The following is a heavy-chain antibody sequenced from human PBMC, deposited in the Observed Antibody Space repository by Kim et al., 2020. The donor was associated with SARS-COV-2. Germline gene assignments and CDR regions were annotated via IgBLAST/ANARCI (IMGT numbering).Heavy chain of an antibody. CDR1: GFTFDIYA. V-gene: IGHV3-23*01. Sequence: GGSLRLSCVASGFTFDIYAMTWVRQAPGKGLEWVSVISGGGVNKFYADSVRGRFTISRDNSKDTLFLQMNSLRDEDTALYYCAKVVGMDDYNYFYYYGMDVWGQGTTVTVSS. CDR2: ISGGGVNK. CDR3: AKVVGMDDYNYFYYYGMDV. D-gene: IGHD3-16*01. J-gene: IGHJ6*02.